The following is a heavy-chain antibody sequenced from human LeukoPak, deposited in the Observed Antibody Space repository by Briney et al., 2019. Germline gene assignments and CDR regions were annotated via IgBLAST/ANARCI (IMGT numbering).Heavy chain of an antibody. CDR1: GDSISSYY. CDR3: ARGYHDFSGYWLSYFDY. Sequence: SETLSLTCTVSGDSISSYYWTWIRQPPGKGLEWIGYIHYSGGTNYNPSLKSRVTISIDTSKNQFSLKLSSVTAADTAVYYCARGYHDFSGYWLSYFDYWGQGTLVTVSS. V-gene: IGHV4-59*13. CDR2: IHYSGGT. J-gene: IGHJ4*02. D-gene: IGHD3-22*01.